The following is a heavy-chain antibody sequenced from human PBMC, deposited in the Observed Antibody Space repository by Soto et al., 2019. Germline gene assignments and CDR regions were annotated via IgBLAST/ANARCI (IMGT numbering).Heavy chain of an antibody. CDR2: IYPGDSDT. J-gene: IGHJ4*02. CDR3: ARRDGDSSGWYWTYYFDY. CDR1: GYSFTGYW. V-gene: IGHV5-51*01. Sequence: PGESLKISCKGSGYSFTGYWIGWVRQMPGKGLEWMGIIYPGDSDTRYSPSFQGQVTISADKSISTAYLQWSSLKASDTAMYYCARRDGDSSGWYWTYYFDYWGQGTLVTVSS. D-gene: IGHD6-19*01.